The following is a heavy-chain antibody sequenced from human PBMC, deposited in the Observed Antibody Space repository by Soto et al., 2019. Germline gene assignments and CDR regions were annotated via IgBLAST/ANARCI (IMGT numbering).Heavy chain of an antibody. D-gene: IGHD4-17*01. V-gene: IGHV3-33*01. CDR3: AREDYPFHYFDY. Sequence: GGSLRLSCAASGFTFSSYGMHWVRQAPGKGLEWVAVIWYDGSNKYYADSVKGRFTISRDNSKNTLYLQMNSLRAEDTAVYYCAREDYPFHYFDYWGQGTLVTVSS. CDR1: GFTFSSYG. J-gene: IGHJ4*02. CDR2: IWYDGSNK.